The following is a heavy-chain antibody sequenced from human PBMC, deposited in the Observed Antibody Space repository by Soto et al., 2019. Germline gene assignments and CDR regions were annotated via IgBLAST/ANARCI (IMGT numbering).Heavy chain of an antibody. D-gene: IGHD6-13*01. CDR1: GFTFSNFA. CDR3: ARERAIAATGTFYY. CDR2: ISFDGRNK. J-gene: IGHJ4*02. Sequence: QVQLVESGGGVVQPGGSLRLSCAASGFTFSNFAMHWVRQAPGKGLEWVAVISFDGRNKDYADSVKGRFTISRDNSKNTLFLQMKSLRPEDTAVYYCARERAIAATGTFYYWGQGTLVNVSS. V-gene: IGHV3-30*04.